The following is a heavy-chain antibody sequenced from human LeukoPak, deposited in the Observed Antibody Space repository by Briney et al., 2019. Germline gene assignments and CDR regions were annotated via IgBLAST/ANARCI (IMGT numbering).Heavy chain of an antibody. J-gene: IGHJ6*02. CDR1: GLTFSSYS. V-gene: IGHV3-48*02. CDR3: ARDTVGQYWGYYYYGMDV. CDR2: ISSSSSSK. Sequence: PGGSLRLSCAASGLTFSSYSLNWVRQAPGKGLEWVSYISSSSSSKYYADSVKGRFTISRDNAKKSLYLQMNSLRDEDTAVYYCARDTVGQYWGYYYYGMDVWGQGTTVTVSS. D-gene: IGHD7-27*01.